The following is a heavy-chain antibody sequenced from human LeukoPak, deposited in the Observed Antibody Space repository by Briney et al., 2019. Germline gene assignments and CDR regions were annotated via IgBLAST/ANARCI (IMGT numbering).Heavy chain of an antibody. CDR2: ISSSSSTI. CDR1: GFTFSSYS. V-gene: IGHV3-48*01. CDR3: AKLLPRLHISSENFDS. D-gene: IGHD6-13*01. Sequence: GGSLRLSCAASGFTFSSYSMNWVRQAPGKGLEWVSYISSSSSTIYYADSVKGRFTISRDNAKNSLYLQMNSLRAEDTAVYYCAKLLPRLHISSENFDSWGQGTLVTVSS. J-gene: IGHJ4*02.